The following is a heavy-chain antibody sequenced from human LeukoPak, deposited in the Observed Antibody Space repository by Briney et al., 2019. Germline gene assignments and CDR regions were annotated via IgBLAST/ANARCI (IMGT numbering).Heavy chain of an antibody. CDR3: AGDILTGYYRGNYFDY. CDR1: GFTFSSYS. V-gene: IGHV3-21*01. J-gene: IGHJ4*02. Sequence: GGSLRLSCAASGFTFSSYSMNWVRQAPGKGLEWVSSISSSSSYIYYADSVKGRFTISRDNAKNSLYLQMNSLRAEDTAVYYCAGDILTGYYRGNYFDYWGQGTLVTVSS. CDR2: ISSSSSYI. D-gene: IGHD3-9*01.